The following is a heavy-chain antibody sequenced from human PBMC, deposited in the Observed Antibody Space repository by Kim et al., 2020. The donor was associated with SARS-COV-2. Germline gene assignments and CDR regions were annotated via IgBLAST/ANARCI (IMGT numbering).Heavy chain of an antibody. Sequence: GRFTISRDNAKNSLYLQMNSLRAEDTAVYYCARDLVTMVRGPYLWYGMDVWGQGTTVTVSS. J-gene: IGHJ6*02. CDR3: ARDLVTMVRGPYLWYGMDV. V-gene: IGHV3-11*06. D-gene: IGHD3-10*01.